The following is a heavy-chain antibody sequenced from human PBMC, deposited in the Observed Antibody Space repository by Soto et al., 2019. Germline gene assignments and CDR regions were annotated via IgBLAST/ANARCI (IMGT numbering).Heavy chain of an antibody. J-gene: IGHJ5*01. D-gene: IGHD3-22*01. V-gene: IGHV4-34*01. Sequence: LSLSCAVYGGPFSGNSWTWIRQSPGRGLEWIGDINHSGRVNYSPSLKSRVTISLDTSKNQFSLTLSAVTAADTAMYYCSTRAYDANGYYRFDPWGQGTLVTVSA. CDR2: INHSGRV. CDR3: STRAYDANGYYRFDP. CDR1: GGPFSGNS.